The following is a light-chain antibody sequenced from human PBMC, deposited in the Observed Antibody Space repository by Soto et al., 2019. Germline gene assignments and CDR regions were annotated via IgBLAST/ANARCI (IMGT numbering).Light chain of an antibody. V-gene: IGLV2-14*01. CDR3: SSYTTSNTYV. CDR1: SXDVGGYNY. J-gene: IGLJ1*01. Sequence: QSALTQPASVSGPPGQSITISCTGTSXDVGGYNYVSWYQQHPGKAPKLMIYEVTNRPSGVSNRFSGSKSGNTASLTISGLQAEDEADYYCSSYTTSNTYVFGTGTKVTVL. CDR2: EVT.